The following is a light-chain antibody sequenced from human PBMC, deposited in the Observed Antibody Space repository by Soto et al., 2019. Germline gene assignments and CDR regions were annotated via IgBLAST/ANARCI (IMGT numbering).Light chain of an antibody. CDR2: SAS. V-gene: IGKV1-27*01. Sequence: DIQMTQSPSSLSASVGDRVTITCQASQDISNYLAWYQQKPGKVPVLLIYSASTLKPGIPSRFSGSGTGTDFTLTISSLQPEDFATYYCQKYDSAPRTFGQGTKV. CDR3: QKYDSAPRT. CDR1: QDISNY. J-gene: IGKJ1*01.